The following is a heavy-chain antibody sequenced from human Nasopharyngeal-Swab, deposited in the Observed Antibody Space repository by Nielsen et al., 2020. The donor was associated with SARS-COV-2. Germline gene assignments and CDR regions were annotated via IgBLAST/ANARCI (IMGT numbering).Heavy chain of an antibody. J-gene: IGHJ6*03. Sequence: WVRQAPGQGLEWMGWINPNSGGTNYAQKFQGWVTMTRDTSISTAYMELSRLRSDDTAVYYCARAAKGYCSSTSCYSIPEYYYYYMDVWGKGTTVTVFS. CDR3: ARAAKGYCSSTSCYSIPEYYYYYMDV. CDR2: INPNSGGT. D-gene: IGHD2-2*01. V-gene: IGHV1-2*04.